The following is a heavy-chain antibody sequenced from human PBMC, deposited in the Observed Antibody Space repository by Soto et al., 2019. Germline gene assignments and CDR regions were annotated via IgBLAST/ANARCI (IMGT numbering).Heavy chain of an antibody. J-gene: IGHJ4*02. V-gene: IGHV4-59*01. CDR2: IYYSGST. CDR3: ARDSRIEAARAYYFDY. CDR1: GGSISSYY. Sequence: PSETLSLTCTVSGGSISSYYWSWIRQPPGKGLEWIGYIYYSGSTNYNPSLKSRVTISVDTSKNQFSLKLSSVTAADTAVYYCARDSRIEAARAYYFDYWGQGTLVTVSS. D-gene: IGHD6-6*01.